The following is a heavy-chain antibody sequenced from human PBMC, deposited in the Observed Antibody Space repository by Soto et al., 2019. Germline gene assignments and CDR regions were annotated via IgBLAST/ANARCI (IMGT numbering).Heavy chain of an antibody. CDR3: AKATSAYTYGYFDF. CDR1: GFTFRNYA. J-gene: IGHJ4*02. V-gene: IGHV3-30*04. CDR2: ISHDGSSQ. D-gene: IGHD5-18*01. Sequence: GGSLRLSCEVTGFTFRNYAMQWVRQAPGKGLEWVAVISHDGSSQYYADSMRGRFTISRDNSKTTLYLEINSLRTDDTAIYYCAKATSAYTYGYFDFWGQGTVVT.